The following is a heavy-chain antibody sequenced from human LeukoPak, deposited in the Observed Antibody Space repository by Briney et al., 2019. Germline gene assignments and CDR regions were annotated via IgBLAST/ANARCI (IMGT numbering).Heavy chain of an antibody. CDR2: ISNSGDTT. Sequence: PGGSLRLSCAASGFPFNGYTMSWVRRAPGKGLEWVSGISNSGDTTYYADSVEGRFTISRDNSKKTLYLKMNSLRAEDTADYYCAKPVHGSGSLDYWGQGTLVTVSS. CDR3: AKPVHGSGSLDY. D-gene: IGHD3-10*01. J-gene: IGHJ4*02. V-gene: IGHV3-23*01. CDR1: GFPFNGYT.